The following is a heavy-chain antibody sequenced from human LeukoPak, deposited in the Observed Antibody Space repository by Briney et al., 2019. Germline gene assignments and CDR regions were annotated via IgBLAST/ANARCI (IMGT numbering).Heavy chain of an antibody. CDR3: AKDRLGGPYFFHY. V-gene: IGHV3-23*01. D-gene: IGHD3-16*01. CDR2: IGGTGVRA. CDR1: GFTFSSYA. J-gene: IGHJ4*02. Sequence: GGSLRLSCVSSGFTFSSYAMSWVRQAPGKGLEWVSTIGGTGVRAYYADSVKGRFTISRDNSKNTLYLQINTLRAEDTAVYFCAKDRLGGPYFFHYWGQGTLVTVSS.